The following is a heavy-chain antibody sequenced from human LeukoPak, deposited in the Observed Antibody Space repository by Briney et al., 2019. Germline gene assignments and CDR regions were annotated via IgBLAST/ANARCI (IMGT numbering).Heavy chain of an antibody. CDR2: IYYSGST. D-gene: IGHD3-9*01. CDR1: GGSISSSSYY. J-gene: IGHJ4*02. CDR3: ARQGGRYFDWLLYRY. Sequence: SETLSLTCTVSGGSISSSSYYWGWIRQPPGKGLEWIGSIYYSGSTYYNPSLKSRVTISVGTSKNQFSLKLSSVTAADTAAYYCARQGGRYFDWLLYRYWGQGTLVTVSS. V-gene: IGHV4-39*01.